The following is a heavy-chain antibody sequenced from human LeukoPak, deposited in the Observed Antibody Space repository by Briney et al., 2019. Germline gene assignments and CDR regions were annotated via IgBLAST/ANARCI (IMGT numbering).Heavy chain of an antibody. V-gene: IGHV4-30-2*01. J-gene: IGHJ5*02. Sequence: TQTLSLTCTVSGASISSGTYSWSWIRQPPGEGLEWIGYIYHTGSTYYNPSLKGRVTISVDRSKNQFPLNLNFVTAADTALYYCARGDGSGSGRWFDPWGQGTLITVSS. CDR3: ARGDGSGSGRWFDP. D-gene: IGHD3-10*01. CDR2: IYHTGST. CDR1: GASISSGTYS.